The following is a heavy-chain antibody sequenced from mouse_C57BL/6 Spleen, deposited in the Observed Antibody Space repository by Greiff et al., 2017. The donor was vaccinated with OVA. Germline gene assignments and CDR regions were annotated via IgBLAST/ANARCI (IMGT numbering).Heavy chain of an antibody. CDR2: IHPNSGST. CDR1: GYTFTSYW. J-gene: IGHJ3*01. CDR3: ARSEKGKGVAY. Sequence: QVQLQQPGAELVKPGASVKLSCKASGYTFTSYWMHWVKQRPGQGLEWIGMIHPNSGSTNYNEKFKSKATLTVDKSSSTAYMQLSSLTSEDSAVYYCARSEKGKGVAYWGQGTLVTVSA. D-gene: IGHD1-3*01. V-gene: IGHV1-64*01.